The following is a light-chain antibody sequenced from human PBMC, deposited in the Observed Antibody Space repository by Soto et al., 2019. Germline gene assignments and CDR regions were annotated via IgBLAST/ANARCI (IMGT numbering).Light chain of an antibody. CDR3: SSYGGSNPVV. Sequence: QSALTQPPSASGSPGQSVTISCTGSSSDVGGYNYVSWYQQHPGKAPKLMIYEVSKRPSGVPDRLSGSKSGNTASLTVSGLQAEDEADYYCSSYGGSNPVVFVGGTKLPVL. CDR1: SSDVGGYNY. CDR2: EVS. J-gene: IGLJ2*01. V-gene: IGLV2-8*01.